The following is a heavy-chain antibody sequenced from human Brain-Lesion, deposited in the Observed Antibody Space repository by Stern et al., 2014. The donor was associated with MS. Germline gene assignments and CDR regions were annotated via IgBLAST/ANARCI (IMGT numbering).Heavy chain of an antibody. Sequence: DQLVESGPGLVKPSETLSLTCTVSYDSISSYYWTWLRQPPGKGLEWIGYINYRRNPNYNPALKSRVTISVDTSKNQFSIKLTSVTAADTAVYYCARAFSDYHDSTPGYWGQGTLVTVSS. J-gene: IGHJ4*02. CDR2: INYRRNP. V-gene: IGHV4-59*01. D-gene: IGHD3-22*01. CDR3: ARAFSDYHDSTPGY. CDR1: YDSISSYY.